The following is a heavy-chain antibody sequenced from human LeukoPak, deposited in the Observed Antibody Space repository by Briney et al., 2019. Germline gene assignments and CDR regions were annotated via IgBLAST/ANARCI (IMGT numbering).Heavy chain of an antibody. Sequence: SSVKVACKASGYTFTGYYMHRVRQAPRQALEWMGWINPNSGGTNYAQKFQGRVTMTRDTSISTAYMELSRLRSDDTAVYYCATPFYGDYTSDNDYWGQGTLVTVSS. J-gene: IGHJ4*02. CDR3: ATPFYGDYTSDNDY. D-gene: IGHD4-17*01. CDR2: INPNSGGT. CDR1: GYTFTGYY. V-gene: IGHV1-2*02.